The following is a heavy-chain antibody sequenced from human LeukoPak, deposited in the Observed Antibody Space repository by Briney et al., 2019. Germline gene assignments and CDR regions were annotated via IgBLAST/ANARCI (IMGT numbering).Heavy chain of an antibody. CDR2: ISSSGSTI. Sequence: GGSLRLSCAASGFTFSSYEMNWVRQAPGKGLEWVSCISSSGSTIYYADSVKGRSTISRDNAKNSLYLQMNSLRAEDTAVYYCARELNYYDSRGAFDYWGQGTLVTVSS. D-gene: IGHD3-22*01. V-gene: IGHV3-48*03. J-gene: IGHJ4*02. CDR3: ARELNYYDSRGAFDY. CDR1: GFTFSSYE.